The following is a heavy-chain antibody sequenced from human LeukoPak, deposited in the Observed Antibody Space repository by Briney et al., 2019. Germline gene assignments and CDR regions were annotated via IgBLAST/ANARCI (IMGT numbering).Heavy chain of an antibody. CDR1: GGSFRGYY. CDR3: ARESNWGSSVYYYYYMDV. D-gene: IGHD7-27*01. CDR2: INHSGST. Sequence: SETLSLTCAVYGGSFRGYYWSWIRQPPGKGLEWIGEINHSGSTNYNPSLKSRVTISVDTSKNQFSLKLSSVTAADTAVYYCARESNWGSSVYYYYYMDVWGKGTTVTVSS. J-gene: IGHJ6*03. V-gene: IGHV4-34*01.